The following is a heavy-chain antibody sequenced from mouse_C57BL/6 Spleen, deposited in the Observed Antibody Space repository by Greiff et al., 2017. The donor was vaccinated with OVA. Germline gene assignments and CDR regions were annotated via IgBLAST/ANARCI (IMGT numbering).Heavy chain of an antibody. J-gene: IGHJ1*03. CDR1: GYTFTDYY. CDR2: INPYNGGT. D-gene: IGHD1-1*01. CDR3: ARSYGISYGYFDV. Sequence: EVQLQQSGPVLVKPGASVKMSCKASGYTFTDYYMNWVKQSHGKSLEWIGVINPYNGGTSYNQKFKGKATLTVDKSSSTAYMELNSLTSEDSAVYYCARSYGISYGYFDVWGTGTTVTVSS. V-gene: IGHV1-19*01.